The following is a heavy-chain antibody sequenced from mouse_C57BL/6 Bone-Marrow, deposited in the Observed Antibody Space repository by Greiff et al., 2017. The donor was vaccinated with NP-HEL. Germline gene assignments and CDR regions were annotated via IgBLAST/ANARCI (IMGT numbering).Heavy chain of an antibody. Sequence: VQLQQSGAELVRPGASVKLSCTASGFNIKDDYMHWVKQRPEQGLEWIGWIDPENGDTEYASKFQGKATITADTSSNTAYLQLSSLTSEDTAVYYCTMGNSFAYWGQGTLVTVSA. CDR3: TMGNSFAY. CDR1: GFNIKDDY. J-gene: IGHJ3*01. V-gene: IGHV14-4*01. D-gene: IGHD2-1*01. CDR2: IDPENGDT.